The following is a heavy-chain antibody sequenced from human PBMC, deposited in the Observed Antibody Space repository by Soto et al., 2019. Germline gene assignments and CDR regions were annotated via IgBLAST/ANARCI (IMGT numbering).Heavy chain of an antibody. Sequence: QVQLVQSGAEVKKPGSSVKVSCQASGGTFSSYAISWVRQAPGQGLEWMGGIIPIFGTANYAQKFQGRVTITADESTSTAYMELSSLRSEDTAVYYCARDKGGYYDSSGYYQVSVPPDYYYGMDVWGQGTTVTVSS. J-gene: IGHJ6*02. CDR1: GGTFSSYA. CDR3: ARDKGGYYDSSGYYQVSVPPDYYYGMDV. D-gene: IGHD3-22*01. V-gene: IGHV1-69*01. CDR2: IIPIFGTA.